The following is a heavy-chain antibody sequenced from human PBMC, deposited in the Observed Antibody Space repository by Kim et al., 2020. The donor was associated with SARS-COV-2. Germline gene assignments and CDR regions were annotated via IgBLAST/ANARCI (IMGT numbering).Heavy chain of an antibody. D-gene: IGHD3-16*02. CDR3: ARDQRITFGGVIVLGLVGGREFDY. V-gene: IGHV3-30*04. CDR1: GFTFSSYA. Sequence: GGSLRLSCAASGFTFSSYAMHWVRQAPGKGLEWVAVISYDGSNKYYADSVKGRFTISRDNSKNTLYLQMNSLRAEDTAVYYCARDQRITFGGVIVLGLVGGREFDYWGQGTLVTVSS. CDR2: ISYDGSNK. J-gene: IGHJ4*02.